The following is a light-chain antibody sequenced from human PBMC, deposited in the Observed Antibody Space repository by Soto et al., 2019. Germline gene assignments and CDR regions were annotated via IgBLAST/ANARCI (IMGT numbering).Light chain of an antibody. J-gene: IGLJ1*01. CDR1: SSDIGAYNS. V-gene: IGLV2-14*01. Sequence: QSALTQPASVSGSPGQSITISCTGTSSDIGAYNSVSWYQQHPGKAPKLMIYEVSNRPSGVSNRFSAYKSGNTASLTISGLPAEDEADYYCSSSTPSNPYVFGTGTKHTVL. CDR3: SSSTPSNPYV. CDR2: EVS.